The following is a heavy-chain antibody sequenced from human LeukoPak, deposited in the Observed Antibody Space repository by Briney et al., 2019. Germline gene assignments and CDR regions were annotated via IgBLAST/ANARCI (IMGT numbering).Heavy chain of an antibody. Sequence: ASVKVSCKASGYTFTSYGISWVRQAPGQGLEWMGWISAYNGNTNYAQKLPGRVTMTTDTSTSTAYMELRSLRSDDTAVYYCARALRPGYSSSWYLGASNSNWFDPWGQGTLVTVSS. D-gene: IGHD6-13*01. CDR2: ISAYNGNT. CDR1: GYTFTSYG. CDR3: ARALRPGYSSSWYLGASNSNWFDP. J-gene: IGHJ5*02. V-gene: IGHV1-18*01.